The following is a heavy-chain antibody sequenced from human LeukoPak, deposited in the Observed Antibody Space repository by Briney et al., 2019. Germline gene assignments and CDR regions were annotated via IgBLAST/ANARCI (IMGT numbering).Heavy chain of an antibody. CDR3: ARMGTVTEYYFDY. CDR1: GYIFTGYY. D-gene: IGHD3-10*01. V-gene: IGHV1-2*02. Sequence: ASVKVSCKASGYIFTGYYMQWVRQAPGQGLEWMGWITPNSGGSNFAQKFQGRVTMTRDTSISTVYMELSRLRSDDTAVYFCARMGTVTEYYFDYWGQGTPVTVSS. CDR2: ITPNSGGS. J-gene: IGHJ4*02.